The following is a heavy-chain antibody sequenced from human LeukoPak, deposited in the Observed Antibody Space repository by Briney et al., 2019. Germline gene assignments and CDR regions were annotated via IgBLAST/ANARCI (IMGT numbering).Heavy chain of an antibody. J-gene: IGHJ4*02. V-gene: IGHV4-39*07. D-gene: IGHD3-9*01. CDR1: GGSISSSSYY. Sequence: SETLSLTCTVSGGSISSSSYYWGWIRQPPGKGLEWIGSIYYSGSTYYNPSLKSRVTISVDTSKNQFSLKLSSVTAADTAVYYCARESRDYDILTGITGYYFDYWGQGTLVTVSS. CDR3: ARESRDYDILTGITGYYFDY. CDR2: IYYSGST.